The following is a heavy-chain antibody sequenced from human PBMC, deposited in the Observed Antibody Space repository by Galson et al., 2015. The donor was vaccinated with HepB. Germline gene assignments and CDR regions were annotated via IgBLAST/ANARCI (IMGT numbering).Heavy chain of an antibody. CDR3: ARVVSYNSFYFDY. D-gene: IGHD1-1*01. J-gene: IGHJ4*02. V-gene: IGHV4-59*01. Sequence: TLSLTCTVSGGSISSYYWSWIRQPPGKGLEWIGYIYYSGSTNYNPSLKSRVTISVDTSKNQFSLKLSSVTAADTAVYYCARVVSYNSFYFDYWGQGTLVTVSS. CDR2: IYYSGST. CDR1: GGSISSYY.